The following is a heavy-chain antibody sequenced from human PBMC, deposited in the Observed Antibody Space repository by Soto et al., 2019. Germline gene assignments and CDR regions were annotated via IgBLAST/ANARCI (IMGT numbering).Heavy chain of an antibody. CDR3: ARDRNLQLWLQRKVAGGMDV. Sequence: GGSLRLSCAASGFTFSSYWMSWVRQAPGKGLEWVANIKQDGSEKYYVDSVKGRFTISRDNAKNSLYLQMNSLRAEDTAVYYCARDRNLQLWLQRKVAGGMDVWGQGTTVTVSS. D-gene: IGHD5-18*01. CDR1: GFTFSSYW. CDR2: IKQDGSEK. J-gene: IGHJ6*02. V-gene: IGHV3-7*05.